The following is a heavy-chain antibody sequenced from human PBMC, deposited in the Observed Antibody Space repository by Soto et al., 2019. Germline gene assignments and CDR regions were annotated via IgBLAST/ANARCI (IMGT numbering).Heavy chain of an antibody. D-gene: IGHD6-19*01. J-gene: IGHJ4*02. Sequence: VKVSCKTSGYTFTGYHMHWVRQAPGQGLEWMGWINPNSGGTNSPQNFQGRVTMTRDTSITTVYMELNSLRSDDTAVYYCASGGFSSGWYVFDYWGQGTLVTVSS. CDR2: INPNSGGT. V-gene: IGHV1-2*02. CDR3: ASGGFSSGWYVFDY. CDR1: GYTFTGYH.